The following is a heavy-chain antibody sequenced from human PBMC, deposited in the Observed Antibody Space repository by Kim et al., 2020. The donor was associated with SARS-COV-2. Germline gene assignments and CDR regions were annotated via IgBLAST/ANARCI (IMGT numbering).Heavy chain of an antibody. CDR1: GGTVSSGSYY. Sequence: SETLSLTCTVSGGTVSSGSYYWSWIRQPPGKGLDWLVYIYYNGSTNYNPSLKRRVTITVDTSKNQFSLKLSSVTAADTAVYYWARGPSSGWYLDAFEIWGPGRTVTVSS. CDR3: ARGPSSGWYLDAFEI. V-gene: IGHV4-61*01. CDR2: IYYNGST. D-gene: IGHD6-19*01. J-gene: IGHJ3*02.